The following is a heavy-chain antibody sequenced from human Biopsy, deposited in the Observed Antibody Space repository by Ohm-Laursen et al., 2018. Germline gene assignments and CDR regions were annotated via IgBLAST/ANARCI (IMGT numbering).Heavy chain of an antibody. J-gene: IGHJ1*01. D-gene: IGHD3-9*01. V-gene: IGHV1-69*06. CDR1: GGTFSRYG. Sequence: ASVKVSCKAPGGTFSRYGINWVRQAPGQGLEWLGGNIPILGTGNYAQKFRGRVTVAADTSTSTATMELRSLRSDDTAVYYCATKLTGYFHHWGQGTLVTVSS. CDR2: NIPILGTG. CDR3: ATKLTGYFHH.